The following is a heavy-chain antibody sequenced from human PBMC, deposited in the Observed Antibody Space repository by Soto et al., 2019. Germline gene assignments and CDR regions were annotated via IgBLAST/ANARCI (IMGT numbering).Heavy chain of an antibody. J-gene: IGHJ4*02. CDR1: GFTFSSYS. CDR2: ISSSSSTI. CDR3: ARVGYGDYPSYFDY. D-gene: IGHD4-17*01. V-gene: IGHV3-48*02. Sequence: GGSLSLSCAASGFTFSSYSMNWVRQAPGKGLEWVSNISSSSSTIYYADSVKGRFTISRDNAKNSLYLQMNSLRDEDTAVYYCARVGYGDYPSYFDYWGQGTLVTVSS.